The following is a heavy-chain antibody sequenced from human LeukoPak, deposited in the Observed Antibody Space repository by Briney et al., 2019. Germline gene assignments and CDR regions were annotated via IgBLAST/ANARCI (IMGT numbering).Heavy chain of an antibody. CDR1: GGSFSGYY. CDR3: ARVSSSWTLWYFDY. CDR2: INHSGTT. D-gene: IGHD6-13*01. V-gene: IGHV4-34*01. Sequence: SSETLSLTCAVYGGSFSGYYWSWIRQPPGKGLEWIGKINHSGTTNYNPSLKSRVTMSVDTSKNQFSLKLSSVTAADTAVYYCARVSSSWTLWYFDYWGQGTLVTVSS. J-gene: IGHJ4*02.